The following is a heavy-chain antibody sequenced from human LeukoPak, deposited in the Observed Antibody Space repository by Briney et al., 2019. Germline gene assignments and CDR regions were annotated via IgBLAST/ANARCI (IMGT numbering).Heavy chain of an antibody. J-gene: IGHJ4*02. CDR2: ISSSSSYI. Sequence: GGSLRLSCAASGFTFSSYSMNWVRQAPGKGLEWVSSISSSSSYIYYADSVKGRFTISRDNAKNSLYLQMNSLRAEDTAVYYCARDVDYYDSSGYYDAAYYFDYWGQGTLVTVSS. D-gene: IGHD3-22*01. CDR3: ARDVDYYDSSGYYDAAYYFDY. CDR1: GFTFSSYS. V-gene: IGHV3-21*01.